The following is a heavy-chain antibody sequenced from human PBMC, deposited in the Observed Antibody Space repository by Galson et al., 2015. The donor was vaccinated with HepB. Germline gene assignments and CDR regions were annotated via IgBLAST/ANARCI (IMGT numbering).Heavy chain of an antibody. CDR2: IFPDDSET. V-gene: IGHV5-51*01. CDR1: GYSFATYW. J-gene: IGHJ4*02. CDR3: TIPPDY. Sequence: QSGAEVKKPGESLKISCKASGYSFATYWIGWVRQMPGKGLEWLGLIFPDDSETRYSPSFQGQVTISADKSITTAYLQWSSLKASDTAMYYCTIPPDYWGQGTLVTVSS.